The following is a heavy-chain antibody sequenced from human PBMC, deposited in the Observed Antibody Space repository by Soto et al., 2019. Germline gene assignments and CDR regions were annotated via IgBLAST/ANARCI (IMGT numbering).Heavy chain of an antibody. Sequence: QLQLQESGPGLVKPSQTLSLTCAVSGGSISSGGYSWSWIRQPPGKGLEWIGYIYHSGSTYYNPSLKSRVTISVDRSKNQFYLKLSSVTAADTAVYYCARGEYFDYWGQGTLVTVSS. CDR1: GGSISSGGYS. CDR2: IYHSGST. D-gene: IGHD1-26*01. CDR3: ARGEYFDY. V-gene: IGHV4-30-2*01. J-gene: IGHJ4*02.